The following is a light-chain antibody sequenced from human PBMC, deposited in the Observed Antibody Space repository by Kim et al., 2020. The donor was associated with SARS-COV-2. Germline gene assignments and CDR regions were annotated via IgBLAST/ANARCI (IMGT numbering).Light chain of an antibody. CDR1: KLGVKF. J-gene: IGLJ1*01. CDR2: QDN. CDR3: QTWDSSTANYV. Sequence: PGRTASITCSGDKLGVKFASWYQQKPGQSPILVIYQDNKRPSGIPERFSASNSGNTATLTISGTQAMDEADYYCQTWDSSTANYVFGTGTKVTVL. V-gene: IGLV3-1*01.